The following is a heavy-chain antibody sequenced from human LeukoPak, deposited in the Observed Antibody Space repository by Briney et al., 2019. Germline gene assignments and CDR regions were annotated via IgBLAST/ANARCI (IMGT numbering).Heavy chain of an antibody. Sequence: SETLSLTCTVSGGSISSSSYYWGWIRQPPGKGLEWIGSIYYSGSTYYNPSLKSRVTISVDTSKNQFSLKLSSVTAADTAVYYCATTLPVNSSGYRGDAFDIWGQGTMVTVSS. CDR1: GGSISSSSYY. D-gene: IGHD3-22*01. CDR2: IYYSGST. V-gene: IGHV4-39*01. J-gene: IGHJ3*02. CDR3: ATTLPVNSSGYRGDAFDI.